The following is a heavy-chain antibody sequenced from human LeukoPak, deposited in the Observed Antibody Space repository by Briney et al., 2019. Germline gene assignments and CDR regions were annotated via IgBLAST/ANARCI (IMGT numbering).Heavy chain of an antibody. CDR2: VSSGFHA. V-gene: IGHV3-13*01. CDR1: GFTLGSHD. J-gene: IGHJ4*02. Sequence: TGGSLRLSCTASGFTLGSHDMHWVRQIPGQGLEGVAAVSSGFHAFFADSVQGRFTFSREDARNSLYLQMNSLRAGDTAVYYCVREARGYHYTYFDYWGQGTLVTVSS. CDR3: VREARGYHYTYFDY. D-gene: IGHD5-18*01.